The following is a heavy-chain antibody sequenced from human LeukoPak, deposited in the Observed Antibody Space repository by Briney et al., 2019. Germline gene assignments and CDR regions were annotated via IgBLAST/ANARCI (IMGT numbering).Heavy chain of an antibody. CDR3: ARGRYYYDSSGYYRFDY. D-gene: IGHD3-22*01. V-gene: IGHV4-4*07. J-gene: IGHJ4*02. CDR1: GGSISSYY. Sequence: SETLSLTCTVSGGSISSYYGSWIRQPAGKGLEWLGRIYTSGSTNYHPSLKSRVTMSVDTSKNQFSLKLSSVTAADTAVYYCARGRYYYDSSGYYRFDYWGQGTLVTVSS. CDR2: IYTSGST.